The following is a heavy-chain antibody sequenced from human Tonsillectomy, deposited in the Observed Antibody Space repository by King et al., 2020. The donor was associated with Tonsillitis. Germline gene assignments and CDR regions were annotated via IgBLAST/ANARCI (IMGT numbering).Heavy chain of an antibody. CDR1: GFTFSNYA. J-gene: IGHJ4*02. CDR2: ISGSGAYA. Sequence: EVQLVESGGDLVQSGGSLRLSCAASGFTFSNYAMSWVRQAPGKGLEWVSSISGSGAYAYYEDSVEGRFTISRDNSKNTLCLQMNSLRAEDTAVYYCAKQIGFCSGGTCSLDNWGQGALVTVSS. D-gene: IGHD2-15*01. CDR3: AKQIGFCSGGTCSLDN. V-gene: IGHV3-23*04.